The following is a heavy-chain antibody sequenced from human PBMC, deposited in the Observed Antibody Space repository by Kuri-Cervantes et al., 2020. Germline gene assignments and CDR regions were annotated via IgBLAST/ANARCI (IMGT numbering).Heavy chain of an antibody. V-gene: IGHV4-39*02. Sequence: SETLSLTCTVSGGSISSVGFYWGWIRQSPGKGLEWIGSISYTGSTYYSPSLRGRVTISVDTSKKQFSLKVSSVTAADTAVYFCVRDQYFYYMDVWGKGTAVTVSS. CDR3: VRDQYFYYMDV. CDR2: ISYTGST. CDR1: GGSISSVGFY. J-gene: IGHJ6*03.